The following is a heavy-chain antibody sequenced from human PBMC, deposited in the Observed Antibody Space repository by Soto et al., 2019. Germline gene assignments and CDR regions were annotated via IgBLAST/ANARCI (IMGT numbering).Heavy chain of an antibody. CDR3: AASCVACGGFNYYGMDV. V-gene: IGHV4-31*03. J-gene: IGHJ6*02. CDR2: IYYSGTT. D-gene: IGHD2-21*01. CDR1: GGSISSGGYY. Sequence: SETLSLTCTVSGGSISSGGYYWYWIRQHPGKGQEWIGYIYYSGTTYYNPSLKSRVTISVDTSKNQFSLKLSSVTAADTAVYYCAASCVACGGFNYYGMDVWGQGTTVTVSS.